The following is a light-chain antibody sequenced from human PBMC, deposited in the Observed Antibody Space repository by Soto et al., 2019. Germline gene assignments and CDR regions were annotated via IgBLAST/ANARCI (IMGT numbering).Light chain of an antibody. CDR1: QSVSSY. Sequence: EIVLTQSPGTLSLSPGERATLSCRASQSVSSYLAWYQQKPGQAPRLLIYDASNRATGIPARFSGSGSGTDFTLTISSLEPEDFAVYYCQQRSNWPPITFGQGTRGRL. V-gene: IGKV3-11*01. J-gene: IGKJ5*01. CDR2: DAS. CDR3: QQRSNWPPIT.